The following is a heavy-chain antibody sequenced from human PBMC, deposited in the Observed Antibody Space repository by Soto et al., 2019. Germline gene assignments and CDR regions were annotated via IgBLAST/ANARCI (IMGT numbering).Heavy chain of an antibody. CDR3: ARNSVVQEWLFYSFDY. V-gene: IGHV1-18*01. D-gene: IGHD3-3*01. CDR2: ISAYNGNT. CDR1: GYTFTSYG. J-gene: IGHJ4*02. Sequence: ASVKVSCKASGYTFTSYGISWVRQAPGQGLEWMGWISAYNGNTNYAQKLRGRVTMTTDTSTSTAYMELRSLRSDDTAVYYCARNSVVQEWLFYSFDYWGQGTLVTVSS.